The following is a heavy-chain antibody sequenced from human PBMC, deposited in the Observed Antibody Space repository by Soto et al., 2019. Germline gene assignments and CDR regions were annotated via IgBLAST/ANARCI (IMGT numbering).Heavy chain of an antibody. Sequence: EVRLADSGGGSVQPGWGLRVYCVARGLNIRRYWLQQVRQPRGKGLVWVSRINIDGSSISYTDSVRGRVTISSDTDKNTVHLQMNSLRAEDTAVYYCARGGATSQYLWGQGTLVTVSS. V-gene: IGHV3-74*01. CDR1: GLNIRRYW. CDR2: INIDGSSI. J-gene: IGHJ5*02. CDR3: ARGGATSQYL. D-gene: IGHD1-1*01.